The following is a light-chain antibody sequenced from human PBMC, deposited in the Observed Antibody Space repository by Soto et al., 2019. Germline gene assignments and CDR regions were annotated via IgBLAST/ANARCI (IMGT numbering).Light chain of an antibody. J-gene: IGLJ1*01. CDR3: SAYTSSIIDYV. CDR1: SSDVGGYNY. CDR2: EVS. V-gene: IGLV2-14*01. Sequence: QSALTQPASVSGSPGQSITISCTGTSSDVGGYNYVSWYQQHPGKAPKLMIYEVSNRHSGVSNRFSGSQSGNTASLTISGLQAEDDADYYCSAYTSSIIDYVFGTGTKLTVL.